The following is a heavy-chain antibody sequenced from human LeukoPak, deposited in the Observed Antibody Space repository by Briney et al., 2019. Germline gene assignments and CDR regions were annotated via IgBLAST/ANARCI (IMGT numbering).Heavy chain of an antibody. CDR1: GFTFSSYW. Sequence: GGSLRLSCAASGFTFSSYWMHWVRQAPGKGLVWVSRIQTDGSVTTYADSVKGRFTISRDNAKNSLYLQMNSLRDEDTAVYYCARLEYYYDSSGYYFDAFDIWGQGTMVTVSS. CDR3: ARLEYYYDSSGYYFDAFDI. V-gene: IGHV3-74*01. J-gene: IGHJ3*02. D-gene: IGHD3-22*01. CDR2: IQTDGSVT.